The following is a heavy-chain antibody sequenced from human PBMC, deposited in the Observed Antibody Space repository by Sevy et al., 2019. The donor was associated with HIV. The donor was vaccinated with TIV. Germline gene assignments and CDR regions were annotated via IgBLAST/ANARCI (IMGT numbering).Heavy chain of an antibody. J-gene: IGHJ4*02. CDR2: INPSGGST. V-gene: IGHV1-46*01. CDR1: GYTFTSYY. CDR3: ARDMASIDSSGYSSHFDY. D-gene: IGHD3-22*01. Sequence: ASVKVSCKASGYTFTSYYMHWVRQAPGQGLEWMGIINPSGGSTSYAQKFQGRVTMNRDTSTSTVYMEMSSLRSEDTAVYYCARDMASIDSSGYSSHFDYWGQGTLVTVSS.